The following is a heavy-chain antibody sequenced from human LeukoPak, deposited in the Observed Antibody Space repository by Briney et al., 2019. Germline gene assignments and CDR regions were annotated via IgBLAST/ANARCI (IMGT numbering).Heavy chain of an antibody. CDR2: ISGYTGNT. CDR1: RYTFTSSG. Sequence: ASVKVSCKASRYTFTSSGISWVRPAPGQGLEWMGWISGYTGNTNYAQKLQARVTLTTDTSTSTAYMDLSRLRSDDTAVYYCARDYYDSSGFGAFDIWGQGTMVTVSS. D-gene: IGHD3-22*01. CDR3: ARDYYDSSGFGAFDI. J-gene: IGHJ3*02. V-gene: IGHV1-18*01.